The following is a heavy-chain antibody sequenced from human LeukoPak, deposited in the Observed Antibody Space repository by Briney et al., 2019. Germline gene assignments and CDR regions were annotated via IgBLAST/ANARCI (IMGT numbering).Heavy chain of an antibody. V-gene: IGHV3-53*01. CDR1: GFTVSSNH. J-gene: IGHJ1*01. Sequence: GGSLRLSCAASGFTVSSNHMSWVRQAPGKGLEWVSVIYSGGSTDYADSVKGRFTISRDNLKNTLYLQMNSLRAEDTAVYYCARVAGAYAEYFQHWGQGTLVTVSS. CDR3: ARVAGAYAEYFQH. D-gene: IGHD6-19*01. CDR2: IYSGGST.